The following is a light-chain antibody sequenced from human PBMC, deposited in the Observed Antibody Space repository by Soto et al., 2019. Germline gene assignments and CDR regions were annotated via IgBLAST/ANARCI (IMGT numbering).Light chain of an antibody. V-gene: IGLV2-14*01. Sequence: QSALTQPASVSGSPGQSITISCTGTSSDVGAYNYVSWHQQHPGKAPKLMIYDVSNRPSGVSNRFSGSKSGNTASLTISGLQAEDEADYYCSSYTSSSTWVFGGGTKLTVL. J-gene: IGLJ3*02. CDR1: SSDVGAYNY. CDR2: DVS. CDR3: SSYTSSSTWV.